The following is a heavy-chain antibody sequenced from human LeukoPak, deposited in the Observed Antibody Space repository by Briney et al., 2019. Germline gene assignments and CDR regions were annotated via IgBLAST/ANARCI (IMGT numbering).Heavy chain of an antibody. D-gene: IGHD6-13*01. CDR2: FDPEDGET. Sequence: ASVKVSCKVSGYTLTELSMHWVRQAPGKGLEWMGGFDPEDGETIYAQKFQGRVTMTEDTSTDTAYMELSSLKSEDTAVYYCATVRGGAAAGWAFDIWGQGTMVTVSS. CDR1: GYTLTELS. V-gene: IGHV1-24*01. J-gene: IGHJ3*02. CDR3: ATVRGGAAAGWAFDI.